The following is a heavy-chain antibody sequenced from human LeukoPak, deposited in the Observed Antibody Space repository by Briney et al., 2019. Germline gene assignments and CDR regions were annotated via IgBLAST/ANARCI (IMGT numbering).Heavy chain of an antibody. J-gene: IGHJ6*04. Sequence: GGSLRLSCTASGFTFGDYAMSWVRQAPGKGLEWVGFIRSKAYGGTTEYAASVKGRFTISRDDSKSIAYLQMNSLKTEDTAVYYCTRDILPTVTTKASPYYYYYGMDVWGKGTTVTVSS. CDR2: IRSKAYGGTT. CDR3: TRDILPTVTTKASPYYYYYGMDV. V-gene: IGHV3-49*04. CDR1: GFTFGDYA. D-gene: IGHD4-17*01.